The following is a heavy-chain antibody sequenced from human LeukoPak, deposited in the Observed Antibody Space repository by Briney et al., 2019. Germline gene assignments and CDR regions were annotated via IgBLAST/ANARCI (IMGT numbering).Heavy chain of an antibody. CDR2: LYYSRST. CDR3: ARLVAVAATNWYLDL. CDR1: GGSISSYY. J-gene: IGHJ2*01. Sequence: SETLSLTCTVSGGSISSYYWSWIRQPPGKGLEWIGYLYYSRSTDYNPSLKSRVTISVDTSKNQFSLKLSSVTAADTAVYYCARLVAVAATNWYLDLWGRGTLVTVSS. V-gene: IGHV4-59*08. D-gene: IGHD6-19*01.